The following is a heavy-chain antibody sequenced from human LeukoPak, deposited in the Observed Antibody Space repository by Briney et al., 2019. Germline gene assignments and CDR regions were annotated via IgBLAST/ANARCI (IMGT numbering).Heavy chain of an antibody. D-gene: IGHD4-17*01. CDR3: ARWGTDYGDAFDI. Sequence: GGSLRLSCAASGFTFSSYGMHWVRQAPGKGLEWVAVIWYDGSNKYYADSVKGRFTISRDNSKNTLYLQMNSLRAEDTAVYYCARWGTDYGDAFDIWGQGTMVIVSS. J-gene: IGHJ3*02. CDR1: GFTFSSYG. V-gene: IGHV3-33*01. CDR2: IWYDGSNK.